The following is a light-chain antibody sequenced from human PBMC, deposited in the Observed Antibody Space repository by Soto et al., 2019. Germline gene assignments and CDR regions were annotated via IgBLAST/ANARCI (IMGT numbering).Light chain of an antibody. CDR3: LLSYSGASYG. J-gene: IGLJ1*01. Sequence: QAVVTQDPSLTVSPGGTVTLTCGSSTGAVTSGHYPYWFQQKPGQAPRTLIYDTSNKHSWTPARFSGSLLGGKAALTLSGAQPEDEAEYYCLLSYSGASYGFGTGTKVTVL. CDR2: DTS. V-gene: IGLV7-46*01. CDR1: TGAVTSGHY.